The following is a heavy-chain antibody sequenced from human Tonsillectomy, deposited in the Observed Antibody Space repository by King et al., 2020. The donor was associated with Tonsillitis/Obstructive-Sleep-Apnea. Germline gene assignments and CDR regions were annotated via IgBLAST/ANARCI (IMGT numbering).Heavy chain of an antibody. CDR3: AKNPKVSLWLQGYNYYGMDV. V-gene: IGHV3-30*18. Sequence: VQLVESGGGVVQPGRSLRLSCAVSGFTFSSYGMHWVRQAPGKGLEWVAVISYDGSNKYYGDSVKGRFTISRDNSKNTLYLEMNSLRAEDTAVYYCAKNPKVSLWLQGYNYYGMDVWGQGTTVTVSS. J-gene: IGHJ6*02. CDR1: GFTFSSYG. D-gene: IGHD5-18*01. CDR2: ISYDGSNK.